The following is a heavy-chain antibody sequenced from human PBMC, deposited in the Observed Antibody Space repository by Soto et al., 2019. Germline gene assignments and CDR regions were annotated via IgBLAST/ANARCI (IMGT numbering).Heavy chain of an antibody. J-gene: IGHJ4*02. CDR3: AKVIDSSGYPRAPY. D-gene: IGHD3-22*01. Sequence: SLRLSCAASGFTFSSYAMSWVRQAPGKGLEWVSAISGSGGGTYYADSVKGRFTISRDNPKNTLYLQMNSLRAEDTAVYYCAKVIDSSGYPRAPYWGQGTLVTVSS. CDR1: GFTFSSYA. CDR2: ISGSGGGT. V-gene: IGHV3-23*01.